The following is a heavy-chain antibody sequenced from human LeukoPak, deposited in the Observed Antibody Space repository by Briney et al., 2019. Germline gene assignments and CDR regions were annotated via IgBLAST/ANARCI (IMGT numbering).Heavy chain of an antibody. V-gene: IGHV1-18*01. J-gene: IGHJ4*02. CDR2: ISAYNGNT. D-gene: IGHD3-3*01. CDR3: ARGDRLIFGVVQADY. CDR1: GYTFTSYG. Sequence: ASVKVSCKASGYTFTSYGISWVRQAPGQGLEWMGWISAYNGNTNYAQKLQGRVTMTTDTSTSTAYMELRSLRSDDTAVYYCARGDRLIFGVVQADYWGQGTLVTVSS.